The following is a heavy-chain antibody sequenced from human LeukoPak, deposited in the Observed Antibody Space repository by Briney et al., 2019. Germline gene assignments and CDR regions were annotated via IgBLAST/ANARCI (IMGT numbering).Heavy chain of an antibody. J-gene: IGHJ3*02. CDR1: GYTFTVYY. D-gene: IGHD3-3*01. Sequence: APVKVSCKASGYTFTVYYMHWVRQAPGQGLEWMGWINPNSGGTNYAQKFQGRVTMTRDTSISTAYMELSRLRSDDTAVYYCARLTYYDFWSGYNYAFDIWGQGTMVTVSS. CDR2: INPNSGGT. V-gene: IGHV1-2*02. CDR3: ARLTYYDFWSGYNYAFDI.